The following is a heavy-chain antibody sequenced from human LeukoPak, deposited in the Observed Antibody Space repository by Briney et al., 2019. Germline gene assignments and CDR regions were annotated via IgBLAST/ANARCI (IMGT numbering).Heavy chain of an antibody. Sequence: GGSLSLSCAACGFTFCSFEMNWLPQAPGKELEWVSNLSCSRSTIYYADHVKGRFTISRYNAKNSLYLQMNSLRAEDTAVYYCARGGDYGVNSVVDYWGQGTLVTVSS. CDR1: GFTFCSFE. J-gene: IGHJ4*02. D-gene: IGHD4-23*01. V-gene: IGHV3-48*03. CDR3: ARGGDYGVNSVVDY. CDR2: LSCSRSTI.